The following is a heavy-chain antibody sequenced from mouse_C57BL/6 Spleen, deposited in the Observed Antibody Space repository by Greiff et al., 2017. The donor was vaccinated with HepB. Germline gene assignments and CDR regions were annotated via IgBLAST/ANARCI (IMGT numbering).Heavy chain of an antibody. J-gene: IGHJ3*01. D-gene: IGHD2-4*01. CDR3: ARRVDYDYEDWFAY. V-gene: IGHV5-17*01. CDR1: GFTFSDYG. Sequence: EVQLVESGGGLVKPGGSLKLSCAASGFTFSDYGMHWVRQAPEKGLEWVAYISSGSSTIYYADTVKGRFTISRDNAKNTLFLQMTSLRSEDTAMYYCARRVDYDYEDWFAYWGQGTLVTVSA. CDR2: ISSGSSTI.